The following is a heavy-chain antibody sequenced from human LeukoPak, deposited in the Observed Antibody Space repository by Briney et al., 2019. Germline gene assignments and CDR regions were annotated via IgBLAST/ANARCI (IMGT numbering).Heavy chain of an antibody. V-gene: IGHV1-3*01. CDR1: GYTFTSYA. CDR3: SRSRPYGSGSYFDY. J-gene: IGHJ4*02. CDR2: INAGNGNT. Sequence: GASVKVSCKASGYTFTSYAMHWVRQAPGQRLEWMGWINAGNGNTKYSQKFQGRVTITRDTSASTAYMELSSLRSEDTAGDFCSRSRPYGSGSYFDYGGQGTLVTVSS. D-gene: IGHD3-10*01.